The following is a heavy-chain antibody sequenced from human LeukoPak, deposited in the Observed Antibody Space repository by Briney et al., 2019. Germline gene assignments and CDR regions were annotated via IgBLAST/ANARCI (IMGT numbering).Heavy chain of an antibody. V-gene: IGHV3-30-3*01. J-gene: IGHJ6*02. Sequence: GGSLRLSCAASGFTFSSYAMHWVRQAPGKGLEWVAVISYDGSNKYYADSVKGRFTISRDNSKNTLYLQMNSLRAEDTAVYYCARDLGTAAGTQTYYYDSSGQKTIYGMDVWGQGTTVTVSS. CDR3: ARDLGTAAGTQTYYYDSSGQKTIYGMDV. D-gene: IGHD3-22*01. CDR1: GFTFSSYA. CDR2: ISYDGSNK.